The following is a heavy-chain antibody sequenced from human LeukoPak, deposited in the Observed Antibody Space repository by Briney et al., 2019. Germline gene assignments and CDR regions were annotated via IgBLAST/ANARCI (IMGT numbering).Heavy chain of an antibody. V-gene: IGHV3-21*01. CDR2: ISSSSSYI. D-gene: IGHD2-21*02. J-gene: IGHJ3*02. Sequence: PGGSLRLSCAASGFTFSSYSMNWVRKAPGKGLEWVSSISSSSSYIYYADSVKGRFTISRDNAKNSLYLQMNSLRAEDTAVYYCAREGAYCGGDCYDAFDIWGQGTMVTVSS. CDR3: AREGAYCGGDCYDAFDI. CDR1: GFTFSSYS.